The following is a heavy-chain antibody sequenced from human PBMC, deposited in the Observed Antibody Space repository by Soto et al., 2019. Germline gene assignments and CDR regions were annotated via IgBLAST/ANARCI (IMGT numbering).Heavy chain of an antibody. CDR3: ASFHLSIAARGAFDY. J-gene: IGHJ4*02. Sequence: QVQLQESGPGLVKPSETLSLTCNVSGGSVSSGSYYWSWLRQPPGKGLEGIGYIYYSGRTNYNPSLRSRVTIAVDTSKNQFSLKLSSVTAADTAVYYGASFHLSIAARGAFDYWGQGTLVTVSS. CDR2: IYYSGRT. CDR1: GGSVSSGSYY. D-gene: IGHD6-6*01. V-gene: IGHV4-61*01.